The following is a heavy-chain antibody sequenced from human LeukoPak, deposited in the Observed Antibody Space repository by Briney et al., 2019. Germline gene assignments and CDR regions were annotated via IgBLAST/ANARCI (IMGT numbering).Heavy chain of an antibody. CDR1: GFTFDEYA. D-gene: IGHD7-27*01. CDR2: ITWTSAAI. CDR3: PKGTGRYYYYGMDV. V-gene: IGHV3-9*01. Sequence: GGSLRLFCAASGFTFDEYAMYWVRQVPGRGLGWVSGITWTSAAIGYADSVKARFPIPRDNAKNSLYLQMTSLRAEDTALYYCPKGTGRYYYYGMDVWGQGTAVTVSS. J-gene: IGHJ6*02.